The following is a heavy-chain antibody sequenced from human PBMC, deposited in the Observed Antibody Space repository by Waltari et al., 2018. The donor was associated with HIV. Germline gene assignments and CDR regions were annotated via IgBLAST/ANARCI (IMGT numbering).Heavy chain of an antibody. V-gene: IGHV4-39*01. CDR2: IYYSGST. CDR3: ARGGVAARPHFDY. D-gene: IGHD6-6*01. J-gene: IGHJ4*02. Sequence: QLQLQESGPGLVKPSETLSLTCTVSGGSISSSSYYWGWIRQPPGKGLEWIGSIYYSGSTYYNPSLKSRVTISVDTSKNQFSLKLSSVTAADTAVYYCARGGVAARPHFDYWGQGTLVTVSS. CDR1: GGSISSSSYY.